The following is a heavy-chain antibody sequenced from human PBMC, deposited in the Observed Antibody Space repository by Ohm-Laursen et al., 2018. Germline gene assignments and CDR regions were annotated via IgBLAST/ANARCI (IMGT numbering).Heavy chain of an antibody. CDR3: AREYDSSGSGFDY. D-gene: IGHD3-22*01. V-gene: IGHV1-2*02. CDR2: INPNSGGT. CDR1: GYTFTGYY. J-gene: IGHJ4*02. Sequence: AASVKVSCKASGYTFTGYYMHWVRQAPGQGLEWMGWINPNSGGTNYAQKFQGRVTMTRDTSISTAYMELSRLRSDDTAVYYCAREYDSSGSGFDYWGQGTLVTVSS.